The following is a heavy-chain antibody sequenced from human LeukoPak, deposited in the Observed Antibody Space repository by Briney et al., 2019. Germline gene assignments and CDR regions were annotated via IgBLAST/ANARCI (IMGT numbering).Heavy chain of an antibody. CDR2: FSGGSSNT. CDR1: GFTFSSYA. J-gene: IGHJ4*02. D-gene: IGHD6-19*01. V-gene: IGHV3-23*01. Sequence: GGSLRLSCAASGFTFSSYAMSWVRQAPGKGLEWVSGFSGGSSNTYYADSVKGRFTISRDISKKTLYLQMNSLRADDTAVYYCASRQDLGWHYDNWGQGALVTVSS. CDR3: ASRQDLGWHYDN.